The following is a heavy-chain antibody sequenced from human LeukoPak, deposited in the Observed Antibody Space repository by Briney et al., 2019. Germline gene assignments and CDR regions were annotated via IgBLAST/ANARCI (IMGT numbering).Heavy chain of an antibody. D-gene: IGHD6-19*01. Sequence: SVKVSCKASGFTFTSSAMQWVRQARGQRLEWIGWIVVGSGNTNYAQKFQERVTITRDMSTSTAYMALSSLRFRDTAVLYCAAAEGYNRGWEPDYWGQGTLVTGSS. J-gene: IGHJ4*02. CDR2: IVVGSGNT. CDR3: AAAEGYNRGWEPDY. CDR1: GFTFTSSA. V-gene: IGHV1-58*02.